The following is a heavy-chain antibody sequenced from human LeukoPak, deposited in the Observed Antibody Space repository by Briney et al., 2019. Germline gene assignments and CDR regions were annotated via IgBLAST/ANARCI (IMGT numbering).Heavy chain of an antibody. D-gene: IGHD6-19*01. CDR1: GFTVSSNY. CDR2: IYSGGST. CDR3: VRVVYSSGWYWYYFDY. V-gene: IGHV3-66*01. J-gene: IGHJ4*02. Sequence: GGSLRLSCAASGFTVSSNYMSWVRQAPGKGLEWVSVIYSGGSTYYADSVKGRFTISRDNSKNTLYLQMNSLRAEDTAVYYCVRVVYSSGWYWYYFDYWGQGTLVTVSS.